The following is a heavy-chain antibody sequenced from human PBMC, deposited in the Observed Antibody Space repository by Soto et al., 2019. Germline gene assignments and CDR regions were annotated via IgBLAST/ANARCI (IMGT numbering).Heavy chain of an antibody. CDR2: ISSRSSYI. V-gene: IGHV3-21*01. J-gene: IGHJ4*02. D-gene: IGHD4-4*01. CDR1: GFTFHTYT. Sequence: PGGSLRLSCAAPGFTFHTYTMNWVRQAPGKGLEWVSSISSRSSYIYYADSVKGRFTISRDDARNSLYLQMSGLRVEDTAVYYCARGEAYSNYQSRWGQGTLVTVSS. CDR3: ARGEAYSNYQSR.